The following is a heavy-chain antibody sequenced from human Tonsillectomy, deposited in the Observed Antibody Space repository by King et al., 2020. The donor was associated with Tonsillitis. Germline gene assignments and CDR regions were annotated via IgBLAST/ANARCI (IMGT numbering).Heavy chain of an antibody. Sequence: VQLQQWGTGLLKPSETLSLTCAVYGGSFSGFYGTWIRQPPGKGLEWIGEINHSGSTNYNPSLKSRVTISIDTSRNQFSWKLSSVTAADTAVYYCARGGRVGGFDYWGQGNLVTVSS. CDR1: GGSFSGFY. V-gene: IGHV4-34*01. D-gene: IGHD3-16*01. CDR2: INHSGST. J-gene: IGHJ4*02. CDR3: ARGGRVGGFDY.